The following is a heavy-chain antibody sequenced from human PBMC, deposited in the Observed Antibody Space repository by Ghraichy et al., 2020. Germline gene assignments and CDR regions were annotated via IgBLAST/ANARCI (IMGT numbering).Heavy chain of an antibody. Sequence: LSLTCAASGFTFSSYSMNWVRQAPGKGLEWVSSISSSSYIYYADSVKGRFTISRDNAKNSLYLQMNSLRAEDTAVYYCARDTGGSLGYWGQGTLVTVSS. D-gene: IGHD2-15*01. V-gene: IGHV3-21*01. CDR1: GFTFSSYS. J-gene: IGHJ4*02. CDR2: ISSSSYI. CDR3: ARDTGGSLGY.